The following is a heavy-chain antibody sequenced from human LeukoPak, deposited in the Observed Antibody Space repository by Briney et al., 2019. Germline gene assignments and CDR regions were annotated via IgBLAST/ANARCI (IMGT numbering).Heavy chain of an antibody. CDR1: GGSFSGYY. V-gene: IGHV4-34*01. D-gene: IGHD3-3*01. Sequence: EPSETLSLTCAVYGGSFSGYYWSWIRQPPGKGLGWIGEINHSGSTNYNPSLKSRVTISVDTSKNQFSLKLSSVTAADTAVYYCARLPISSYAFDIWGQGTMVTVSS. CDR3: ARLPISSYAFDI. J-gene: IGHJ3*02. CDR2: INHSGST.